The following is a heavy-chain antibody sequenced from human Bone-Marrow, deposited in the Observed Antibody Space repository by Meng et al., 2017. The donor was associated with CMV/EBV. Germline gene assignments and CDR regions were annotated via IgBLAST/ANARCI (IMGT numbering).Heavy chain of an antibody. V-gene: IGHV4-34*01. CDR1: GGSFSGYY. Sequence: GSLRLSCAVYGGSFSGYYWSWIRQPPGKGLEWIGEINHSGSTNYNPSLKSRVTISVDTSKNQFSLKLSSVTAADTAVYYCASVSLELGATGVNDYWGQGTLVTVSS. CDR3: ASVSLELGATGVNDY. J-gene: IGHJ4*02. D-gene: IGHD1-26*01. CDR2: INHSGST.